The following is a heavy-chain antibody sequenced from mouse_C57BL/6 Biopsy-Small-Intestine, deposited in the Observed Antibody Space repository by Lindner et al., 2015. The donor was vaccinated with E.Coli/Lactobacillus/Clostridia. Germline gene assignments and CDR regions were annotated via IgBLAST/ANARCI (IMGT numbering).Heavy chain of an antibody. CDR1: GYSFSYFK. CDR3: ARRQVHYFDY. J-gene: IGHJ2*03. Sequence: SVKVSCKASGYSFSYFKIGWLRQAPGQGLEWMGWISTYSDDITIAQKFQGRLTMTTDTSTSSAYMELRSLKSDDTAVYYCARRQVHYFDYWGQGTRVTVSS. CDR2: ISTYSDDI. V-gene: IGHV1-84*02.